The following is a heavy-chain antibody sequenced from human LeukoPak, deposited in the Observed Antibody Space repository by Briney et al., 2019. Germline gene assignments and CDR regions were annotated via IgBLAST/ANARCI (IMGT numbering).Heavy chain of an antibody. CDR2: IYYSGST. CDR1: VGSITSSSYY. Sequence: SQTLSLTCPVSVGSITSSSYYWGWVRHPPGKGLAWLGSIYYSGSTCYNPSLKSRVTISVDTSKNQFSLKLSSVTAADTAVYYCANNVLRFLEWLHDAFDIWGQGTMVTASS. D-gene: IGHD3-3*01. CDR3: ANNVLRFLEWLHDAFDI. J-gene: IGHJ3*02. V-gene: IGHV4-39*01.